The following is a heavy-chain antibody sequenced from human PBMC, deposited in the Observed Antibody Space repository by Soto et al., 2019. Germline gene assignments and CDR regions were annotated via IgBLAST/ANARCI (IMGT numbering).Heavy chain of an antibody. CDR1: GFTFSSYA. CDR3: AKGVCSGGSCYYYYGMDV. V-gene: IGHV3-23*01. CDR2: ISGSGGST. J-gene: IGHJ6*02. D-gene: IGHD2-15*01. Sequence: WGSLRLSCAASGFTFSSYAMSWVRQAPGKGLEWVSAISGSGGSTYYADSVKGRFTISRDNSKNTLYLQMNSLRAEDTAVYYCAKGVCSGGSCYYYYGMDVWGQGTTVTVSS.